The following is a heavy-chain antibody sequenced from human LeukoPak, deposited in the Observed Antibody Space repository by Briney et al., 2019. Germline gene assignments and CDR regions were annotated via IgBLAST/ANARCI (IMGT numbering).Heavy chain of an antibody. CDR2: INHSGST. CDR1: GGSFSGYY. V-gene: IGHV4-34*01. J-gene: IGHJ3*02. CDR3: ARPKGAQAFDI. D-gene: IGHD1-26*01. Sequence: SETLSLTCAVYGGSFSGYYWSWIRQPPGKGLEWIGEINHSGSTNYNPSLKSRVTISVDTSKNQFSLKLSSVTAADTAVYYCARPKGAQAFDIWGQGTMVTVSS.